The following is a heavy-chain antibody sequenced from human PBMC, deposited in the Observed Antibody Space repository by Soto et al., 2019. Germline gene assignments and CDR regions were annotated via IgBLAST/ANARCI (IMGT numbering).Heavy chain of an antibody. Sequence: GGSLRLSCAASGFTFSNAWMNWVRQAPGKGLEWVGRIKSKTDGGTTDYAAPVKGRFTISRDHSKNTLYLQMNSLKTEDTAVYYCTTDHESRYGGIVVVPAAPQTEDYWGQGTLVTVSS. CDR1: GFTFSNAW. J-gene: IGHJ4*02. CDR2: IKSKTDGGTT. CDR3: TTDHESRYGGIVVVPAAPQTEDY. D-gene: IGHD2-2*01. V-gene: IGHV3-15*07.